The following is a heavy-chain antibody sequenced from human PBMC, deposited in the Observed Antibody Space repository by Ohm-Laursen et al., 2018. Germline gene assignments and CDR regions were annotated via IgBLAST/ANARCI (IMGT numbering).Heavy chain of an antibody. J-gene: IGHJ4*02. CDR2: IYYSGST. CDR3: ARDARVAGTSDAFEY. V-gene: IGHV4-59*12. Sequence: SDTLSLTCTVSGGSISSYYWSWTRQPPGKGLEWIGYIYYSGSTNYNPSLKSRVTISVDTSKNQFSLKLTSVTAADTAVYYCARDARVAGTSDAFEYWGQGTLVTVTS. CDR1: GGSISSYY. D-gene: IGHD1-7*01.